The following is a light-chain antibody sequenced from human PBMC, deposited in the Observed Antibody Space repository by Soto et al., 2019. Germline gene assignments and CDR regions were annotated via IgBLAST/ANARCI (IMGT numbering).Light chain of an antibody. J-gene: IGKJ1*01. CDR2: GAS. CDR3: QQYNNWPPWT. V-gene: IGKV3-15*01. CDR1: QSVSSN. Sequence: EIVMTQSPATLSVSPGERATLSCRASQSVSSNLAWYQQKPGQAPRLLIYGASTRATGIPARFSGSGSGTEFTLTISSLQSEDFEVYYCQQYNNWPPWTFGQGTKVELK.